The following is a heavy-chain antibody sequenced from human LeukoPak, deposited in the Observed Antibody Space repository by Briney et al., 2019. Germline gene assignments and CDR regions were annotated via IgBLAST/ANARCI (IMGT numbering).Heavy chain of an antibody. Sequence: GGSLRLSCAASGFTFSSYGIHWVRQAPGKGLEWVAAIWDDGTIKKYADFVKGRFTISRDNSKNTLYLQMNSLRAEDTAIYYCARDRERLADYWGQGTLVTVSP. CDR2: IWDDGTIK. D-gene: IGHD6-19*01. J-gene: IGHJ4*02. V-gene: IGHV3-33*01. CDR1: GFTFSSYG. CDR3: ARDRERLADY.